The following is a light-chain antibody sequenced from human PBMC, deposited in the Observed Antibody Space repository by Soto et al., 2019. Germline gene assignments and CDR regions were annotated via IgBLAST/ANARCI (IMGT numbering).Light chain of an antibody. CDR3: SSYTTSLTYV. Sequence: QSVLTQPASVSGSPGQSITISCTGASSDVGAYNYVSWYQQHPGKAPKLMIYDVSSRPSGVSDRFSGSKSGNTAYLSFSWFQAEDEADYYCSSYTTSLTYVFGTGTKVTVL. CDR2: DVS. V-gene: IGLV2-14*03. J-gene: IGLJ1*01. CDR1: SSDVGAYNY.